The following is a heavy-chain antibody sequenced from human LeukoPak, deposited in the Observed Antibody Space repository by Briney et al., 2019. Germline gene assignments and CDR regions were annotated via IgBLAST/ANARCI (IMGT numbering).Heavy chain of an antibody. D-gene: IGHD1-26*01. CDR1: GFTVSSND. J-gene: IGHJ4*02. CDR3: ARRGLVGATRGPVEY. V-gene: IGHV3-53*01. Sequence: PGGSLRLSCAAFGFTVSSNDMSWVRQAPGKGLECISVIYSGGSTDYADSVKGRLTISRDNSKNTLYLQMNSLRAEDTAVYYCARRGLVGATRGPVEYWGQGTLVTVSS. CDR2: IYSGGST.